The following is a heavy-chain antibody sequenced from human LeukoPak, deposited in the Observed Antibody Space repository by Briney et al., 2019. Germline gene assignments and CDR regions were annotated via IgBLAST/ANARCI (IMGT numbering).Heavy chain of an antibody. Sequence: SETLSLTCAVYGRSFSGYYWSWIRQPPGKGLEWIGEINHSGSTNYNPSLKSRVTISVDTSKNQFSLKLSSVTAADTAVYYCARVSTVYVKYYYYDMDVWGQGTTVTVSS. CDR1: GRSFSGYY. CDR3: ARVSTVYVKYYYYDMDV. CDR2: INHSGST. D-gene: IGHD1-14*01. J-gene: IGHJ6*02. V-gene: IGHV4-34*01.